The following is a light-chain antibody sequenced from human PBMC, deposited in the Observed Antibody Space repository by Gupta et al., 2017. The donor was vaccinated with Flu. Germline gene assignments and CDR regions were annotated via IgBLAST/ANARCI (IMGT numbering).Light chain of an antibody. J-gene: IGKJ2*01. CDR3: MYSAQPPT. CDR1: QSLVYSDRNTY. CDR2: EVS. Sequence: VVMTQSPLSLLGTLGQPASITCRSSQSLVYSDRNTYLNWFQQRPGQSPRRLTYEVSNRASGVPHRFSGSGSGTDFTLKTSMGEAEDVGVYYCMYSAQPPTFGEGTKIKIK. V-gene: IGKV2-30*01.